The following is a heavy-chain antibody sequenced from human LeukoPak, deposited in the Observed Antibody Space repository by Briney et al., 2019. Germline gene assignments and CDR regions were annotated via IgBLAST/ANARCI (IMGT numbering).Heavy chain of an antibody. D-gene: IGHD3-10*01. Sequence: ASVTVSCKASGYTLTDYYMHWVRQAPGQGLEWMGCINPNSGGTNYARKFQGRVTMTRDTSISTAYMELSRLRSDDTAFYYCARDNYDSGRYYYFDYWGQGTLVTVSS. J-gene: IGHJ4*02. V-gene: IGHV1-2*02. CDR1: GYTLTDYY. CDR2: INPNSGGT. CDR3: ARDNYDSGRYYYFDY.